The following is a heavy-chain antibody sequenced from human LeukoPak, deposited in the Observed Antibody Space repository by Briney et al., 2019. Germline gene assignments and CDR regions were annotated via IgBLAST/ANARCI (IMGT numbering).Heavy chain of an antibody. CDR3: ARTDGSSGWAYFDY. CDR2: IYYSGST. CDR1: GGSISSYY. Sequence: SETLSLTCTVSGGSISSYYWSWIRQPPGKGLEWIGYIYYSGSTNYNPSLKSQVTISVDTSKNQFSLKLSSVTAADTAVYYCARTDGSSGWAYFDYWGQGTLVTVSS. J-gene: IGHJ4*02. D-gene: IGHD6-19*01. V-gene: IGHV4-59*08.